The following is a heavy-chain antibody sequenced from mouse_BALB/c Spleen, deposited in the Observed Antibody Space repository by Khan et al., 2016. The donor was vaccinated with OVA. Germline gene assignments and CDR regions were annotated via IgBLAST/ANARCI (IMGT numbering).Heavy chain of an antibody. D-gene: IGHD1-1*01. CDR1: GYSITTDYA. CDR2: ISYSGNT. Sequence: DVKLQESGPGLVKPSQSLSLTCTVTGYSITTDYAWNWIRQFPGNKLEWMGFISYSGNTKYNPSLKSRISITRDTSKNKFFRQLKSVTTEDTARYYCARVYGGDFDYWGQCTTLTVSS. V-gene: IGHV3-2*02. J-gene: IGHJ2*01. CDR3: ARVYGGDFDY.